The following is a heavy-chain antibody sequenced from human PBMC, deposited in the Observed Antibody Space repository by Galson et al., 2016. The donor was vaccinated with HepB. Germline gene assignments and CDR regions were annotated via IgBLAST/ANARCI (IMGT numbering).Heavy chain of an antibody. CDR2: IDGGGDK. Sequence: PALVKPTQTLTLTCTFSGFSLSTSGMRVIWIRQPPGKALEWLSLIDGGGDKYYSISLKTRLTISKDTSKNQVVLTMTNMDPGDTGTYYCARIRYTNTWYSYYYGMDLWGQGTAVTLSS. J-gene: IGHJ6*02. CDR3: ARIRYTNTWYSYYYGMDL. D-gene: IGHD6-13*01. CDR1: GFSLSTSGMR. V-gene: IGHV2-70*01.